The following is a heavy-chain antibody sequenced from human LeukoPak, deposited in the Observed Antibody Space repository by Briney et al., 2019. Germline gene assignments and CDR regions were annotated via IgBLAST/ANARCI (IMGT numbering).Heavy chain of an antibody. CDR2: IRYDGSNK. J-gene: IGHJ4*02. CDR1: GFTFSSYG. V-gene: IGHV3-30*02. CDR3: ARGEATCFDH. Sequence: LPGGSLRLSCAASGFTFSSYGMHWVRQAPGKGLEWVAFIRYDGSNKYYADSVKGRFTISRDNAKNSLYLQMNSLRAEDTAVYYCARGEATCFDHWGQGTLVTVSS.